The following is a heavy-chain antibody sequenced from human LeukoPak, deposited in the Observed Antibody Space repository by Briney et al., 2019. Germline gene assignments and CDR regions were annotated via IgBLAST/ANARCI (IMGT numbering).Heavy chain of an antibody. V-gene: IGHV5-51*01. D-gene: IGHD2-15*01. J-gene: IGHJ6*02. CDR1: GYSFINYW. Sequence: GESLKISCKGSGYSFINYWIGWVRQMPGKGLEWMGIIYPGDSDTRYSPSFQGQVTISADKSISTAYLQWSSLKASDTAMYYCARHYCSGDSCSYYYYGMDVWGQGTTVTVSS. CDR2: IYPGDSDT. CDR3: ARHYCSGDSCSYYYYGMDV.